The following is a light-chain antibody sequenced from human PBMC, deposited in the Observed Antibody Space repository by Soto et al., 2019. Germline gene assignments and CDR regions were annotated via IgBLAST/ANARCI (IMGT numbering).Light chain of an antibody. Sequence: EIVLTQSPGTLSLSPGERATLSCRASQSVSSSYLAWYQQKPGQAPRLLFYGASSRATGIPDRFSGSGSGTDFTLTISRLEPEDFAVYYCQQYGSSLVTFGQGTKVEIK. CDR2: GAS. J-gene: IGKJ1*01. CDR1: QSVSSSY. V-gene: IGKV3-20*01. CDR3: QQYGSSLVT.